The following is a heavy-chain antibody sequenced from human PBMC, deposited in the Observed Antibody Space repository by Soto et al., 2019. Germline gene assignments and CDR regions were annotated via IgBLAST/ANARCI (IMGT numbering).Heavy chain of an antibody. V-gene: IGHV4-59*01. Sequence: SETLSLTCTVSGGSISSYYWSWIRQPPGKELEWIGYIYYSGSTNYNPSLKSRVTISVDPSKNQFSLTLGSVTAADTAVYYCAIAGYDYIWGSYRYLDYWGQGTLVTVSS. CDR1: GGSISSYY. CDR2: IYYSGST. J-gene: IGHJ4*02. D-gene: IGHD3-16*02. CDR3: AIAGYDYIWGSYRYLDY.